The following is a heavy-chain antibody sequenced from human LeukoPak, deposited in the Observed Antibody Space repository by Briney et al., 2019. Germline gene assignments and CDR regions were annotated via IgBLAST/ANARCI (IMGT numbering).Heavy chain of an antibody. CDR2: ISYDGSNK. Sequence: GGSLRLSCAPSGFTFTSYAMHCVRQAPGKGLEWVAVISYDGSNKYYADSVKGRFTISRDNSKNTLYLQMNSLRAEDTAVYYCARKQQHLVSFDYWGQGTLVTVSS. D-gene: IGHD6-13*01. CDR1: GFTFTSYA. CDR3: ARKQQHLVSFDY. V-gene: IGHV3-30*04. J-gene: IGHJ4*02.